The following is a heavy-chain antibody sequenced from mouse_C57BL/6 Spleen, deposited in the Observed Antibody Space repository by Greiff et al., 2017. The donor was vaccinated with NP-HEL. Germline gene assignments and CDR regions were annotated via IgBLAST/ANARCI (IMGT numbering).Heavy chain of an antibody. D-gene: IGHD1-1*01. J-gene: IGHJ3*01. Sequence: QVQLQQSGPELVKPGASVKISCKASGYAFSSSWMNWVKQRPGKGLEWIGRIYPGDGDTNYNGKFKGKATLTADKSSSTAYMQLSSLTSEDSAVYFCASYYGSSLGFAYWGQGTLVTVSA. CDR3: ASYYGSSLGFAY. V-gene: IGHV1-82*01. CDR1: GYAFSSSW. CDR2: IYPGDGDT.